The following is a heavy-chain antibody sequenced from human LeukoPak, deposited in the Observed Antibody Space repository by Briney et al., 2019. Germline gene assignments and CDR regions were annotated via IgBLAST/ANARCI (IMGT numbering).Heavy chain of an antibody. CDR1: GGSISIYY. Sequence: SETLSLTCSVSGGSISIYYWIWIRQPPGKGLEWIGYIYYSGSTNYNPSLKSRVTISVDTSKNQFSLKLSSVTAADTAVYYCARASSTSYYGMDVWGQGTTVTASS. J-gene: IGHJ6*02. CDR3: ARASSTSYYGMDV. CDR2: IYYSGST. V-gene: IGHV4-59*01. D-gene: IGHD6-19*01.